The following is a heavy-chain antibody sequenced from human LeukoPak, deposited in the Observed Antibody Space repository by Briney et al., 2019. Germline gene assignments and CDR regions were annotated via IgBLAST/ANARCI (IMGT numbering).Heavy chain of an antibody. CDR2: INPNSGGT. CDR1: GYTFTSYG. Sequence: RWASVKVSCKASGYTFTSYGISWVRQAPGQGLEWMGWINPNSGGTNYAQKFQGRVTMTRDTSIRTAYMELSRLRSDDTAVYYRATAGQDYYDSESYFDYWGQGTLVTVSS. D-gene: IGHD3-22*01. CDR3: ATAGQDYYDSESYFDY. J-gene: IGHJ4*02. V-gene: IGHV1-2*02.